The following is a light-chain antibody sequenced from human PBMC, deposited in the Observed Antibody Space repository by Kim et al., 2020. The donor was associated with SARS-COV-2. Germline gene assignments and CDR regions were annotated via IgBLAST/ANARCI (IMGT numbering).Light chain of an antibody. CDR1: QSISNN. CDR3: QQYNNWPDT. Sequence: SVSPGESATPSCRASQSISNNLAWYQQQPGQAPRLLIYGAYTRATDIPARFSGSGSGTQFTLTISSLQSEDFAVYYCQQYNNWPDTFGQGTKLEI. V-gene: IGKV3-15*01. J-gene: IGKJ2*01. CDR2: GAY.